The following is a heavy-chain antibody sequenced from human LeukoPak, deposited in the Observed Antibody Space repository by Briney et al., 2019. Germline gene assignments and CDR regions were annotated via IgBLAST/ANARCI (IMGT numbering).Heavy chain of an antibody. D-gene: IGHD3-10*01. CDR3: SRQDGVLNWFDP. V-gene: IGHV5-51*01. CDR2: IYPADSDI. CDR1: GYSFTSYW. J-gene: IGHJ5*02. Sequence: GESLKISCKGSGYSFTSYWIGWVRQMPGKGLEWMGIIYPADSDIRYSPSFQGQVTISADKSISTAYLQWSSLKASDTAIYYCSRQDGVLNWFDPWGQGTLLTVSS.